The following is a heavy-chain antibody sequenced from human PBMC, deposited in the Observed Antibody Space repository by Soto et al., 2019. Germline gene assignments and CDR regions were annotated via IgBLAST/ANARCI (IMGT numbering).Heavy chain of an antibody. D-gene: IGHD6-13*01. CDR2: IYHSGST. V-gene: IGHV4-30-2*01. CDR1: GGSISSDGYS. CDR3: ASSHAGAHITAAVH. J-gene: IGHJ4*02. Sequence: QLQLQESGSGLVKPSQTLSLTCAVSGGSISSDGYSWSWIRQPPGKGLEWIGYIYHSGSTYYNPSLKSRVTLSVDRSKNQFSLKLSSVTAADTAVYYCASSHAGAHITAAVHWGQGTLVTVSS.